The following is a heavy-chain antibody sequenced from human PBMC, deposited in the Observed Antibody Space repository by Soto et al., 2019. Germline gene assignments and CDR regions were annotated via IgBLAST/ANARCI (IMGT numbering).Heavy chain of an antibody. CDR2: STGSGAPA. V-gene: IGHV3-23*01. D-gene: IGHD4-17*01. CDR1: GFTFSTYA. Sequence: EVQLLESGGGLVQPGQSLRISCAASGFTFSTYALTCVRQPPGKGLEWVAASTGSGAPANHADSVKGRFTISRDNSTNNLYLQMNSLTAEDTAVYFCEKDPNGDYVGAFDFWGRGTMVTVSS. CDR3: EKDPNGDYVGAFDF. J-gene: IGHJ3*01.